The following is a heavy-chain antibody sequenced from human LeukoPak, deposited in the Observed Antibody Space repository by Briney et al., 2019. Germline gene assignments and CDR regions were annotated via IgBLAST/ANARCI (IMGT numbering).Heavy chain of an antibody. Sequence: GSLRLSCAASGFTFSSYSMNWVRQAPGKGLEWVSSIISSSSYIYYADSVKARFTISRDNAKNSLYLQMNSLRAEDTAVYYCARDLIVVVPAAMDYYYGMDVWGQGTTVTVSS. J-gene: IGHJ6*02. CDR1: GFTFSSYS. D-gene: IGHD2-2*01. V-gene: IGHV3-21*01. CDR2: IISSSSYI. CDR3: ARDLIVVVPAAMDYYYGMDV.